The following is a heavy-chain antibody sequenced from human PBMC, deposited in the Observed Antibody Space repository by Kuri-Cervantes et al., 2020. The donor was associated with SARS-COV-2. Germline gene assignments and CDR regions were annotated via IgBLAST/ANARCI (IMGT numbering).Heavy chain of an antibody. CDR3: ARSWVSVAARYGGFDN. V-gene: IGHV4-59*01. J-gene: IGHJ4*02. CDR1: GDSIRDYY. D-gene: IGHD6-19*01. CDR2: VYYSGIS. Sequence: SETLSLTCNVSGDSIRDYYWNWIRQSPGKGLEWIGYVYYSGISDYNPSLKSRATISVHTSKNQFSLRLNSVTAADTAIYYCARSWVSVAARYGGFDNWGQGTLVTVSS.